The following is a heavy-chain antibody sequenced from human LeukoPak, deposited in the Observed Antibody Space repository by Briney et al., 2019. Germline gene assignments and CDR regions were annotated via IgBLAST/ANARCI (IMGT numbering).Heavy chain of an antibody. V-gene: IGHV4-34*01. CDR1: GGSFSGYY. CDR3: ARSYYYYMDV. J-gene: IGHJ6*03. Sequence: PSETLSLTCAVYGGSFSGYYWSWIRQPPGKGLEWIGEINHSGSTNYNPSLKSRVTISVDTSKNQFSLKLSSVTAADTAVYYCARSYYYYMDVWGKGTTVTVSS. CDR2: INHSGST.